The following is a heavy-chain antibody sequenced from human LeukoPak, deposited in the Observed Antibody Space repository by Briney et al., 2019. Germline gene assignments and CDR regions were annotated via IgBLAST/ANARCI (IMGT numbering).Heavy chain of an antibody. Sequence: ASVKVSCKASGYTFTSYFMHWVRQAPGQGLEWMGIINPSGDSTTYAQRFQGRVTMTRDTSTSTVYMELNSLRSEDTAVYYCVRSYGSKVPDFDFWGRGTLVTVSS. CDR2: INPSGDST. D-gene: IGHD4-23*01. V-gene: IGHV1-46*01. CDR1: GYTFTSYF. CDR3: VRSYGSKVPDFDF. J-gene: IGHJ2*01.